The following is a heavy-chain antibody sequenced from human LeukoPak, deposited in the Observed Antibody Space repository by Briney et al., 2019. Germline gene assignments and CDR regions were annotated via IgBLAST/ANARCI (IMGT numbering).Heavy chain of an antibody. V-gene: IGHV4-59*01. CDR1: GGFISSYY. CDR3: ARDHYGSSSALDY. D-gene: IGHD6-6*01. CDR2: IYYSGST. Sequence: SETLSLTCTVSGGFISSYYWSWIRQPPGKGLEWIGYIYYSGSTNYNPSLKSRVTISVDTSKNQFSLKLSSVTAADTAVYYCARDHYGSSSALDYWGQGTLVAVSS. J-gene: IGHJ4*02.